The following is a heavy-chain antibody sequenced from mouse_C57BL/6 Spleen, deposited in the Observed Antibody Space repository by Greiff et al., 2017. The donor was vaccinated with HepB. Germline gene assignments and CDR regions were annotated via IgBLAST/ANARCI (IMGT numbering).Heavy chain of an antibody. Sequence: QVQLQQPGTELVKPGASVKLSCKASGYTFTSYWMHWVKQRPGQGLEWIGNINPSNGGTNYNEKFKSKATLTVDKSSSTAYMQLSSLTSEDSAVYSWAYYGSSSGYFDYWGQGTTHTVSS. D-gene: IGHD1-1*01. J-gene: IGHJ2*01. CDR1: GYTFTSYW. CDR3: AYYGSSSGYFDY. V-gene: IGHV1-53*01. CDR2: INPSNGGT.